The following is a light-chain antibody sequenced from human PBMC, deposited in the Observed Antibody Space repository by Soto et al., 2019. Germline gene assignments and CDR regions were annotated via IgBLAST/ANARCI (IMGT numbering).Light chain of an antibody. CDR3: QQYGSSLWT. J-gene: IGKJ1*01. CDR2: GAS. V-gene: IGKV3-20*01. Sequence: EIMLTQSPGTLSLSPGERVTLSCRASQSVSSSYLTWYQQKPGQAPRLLIYGASSRATGIPDRFSGSGSGTDFTLTISRLEPEDFAVYYCQQYGSSLWTFGQGTKVDI. CDR1: QSVSSSY.